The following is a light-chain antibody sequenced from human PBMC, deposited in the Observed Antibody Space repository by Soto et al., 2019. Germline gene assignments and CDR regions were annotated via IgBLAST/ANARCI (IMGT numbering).Light chain of an antibody. CDR2: KAS. CDR3: QQYNSYSPG. CDR1: QSISSW. Sequence: DIQMTQSPSTLSASVGDRVTITCRASQSISSWLAWYQQKPGKAPKLLIYKASSLESGVPSRFSGRGSGTEFTLTISSLQPDDFAAYYCQQYNSYSPGFGQGTRVEIK. J-gene: IGKJ5*01. V-gene: IGKV1-5*03.